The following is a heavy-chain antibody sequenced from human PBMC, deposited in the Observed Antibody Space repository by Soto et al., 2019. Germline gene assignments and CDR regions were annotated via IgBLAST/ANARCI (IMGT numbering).Heavy chain of an antibody. Sequence: QVQLVQSGAEVKKPGSSVKVSCKASGGTFSSYAISWVRQAPGQGLEWMGGIIPIFGTANYAQKFQGRVTITADESTSTDYLELSSLRSEETAVYYCARGGGSVVVPAAIRYYYGMDVWGQGPTVTVSS. CDR2: IIPIFGTA. J-gene: IGHJ6*02. CDR3: ARGGGSVVVPAAIRYYYGMDV. D-gene: IGHD2-2*01. V-gene: IGHV1-69*01. CDR1: GGTFSSYA.